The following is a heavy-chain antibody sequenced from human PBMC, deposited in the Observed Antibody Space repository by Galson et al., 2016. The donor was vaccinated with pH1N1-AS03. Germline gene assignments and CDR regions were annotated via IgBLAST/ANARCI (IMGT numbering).Heavy chain of an antibody. J-gene: IGHJ4*01. D-gene: IGHD6-19*01. CDR2: IYLDDSDT. CDR3: ARLTLSSGWPCDY. V-gene: IGHV5-51*01. CDR1: GYSFTNYW. Sequence: QSGAEVTKPGESLKISCQGTGYSFTNYWIGWVRQMPGKGLEWIGIIYLDDSDTRCSPSFQGQVTISADKSISTAYLQWSSLKASDTAMYYCARLTLSSGWPCDYWGQGTLVTVSS.